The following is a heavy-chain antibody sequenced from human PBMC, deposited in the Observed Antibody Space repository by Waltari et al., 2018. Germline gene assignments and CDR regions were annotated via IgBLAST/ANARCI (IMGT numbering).Heavy chain of an antibody. J-gene: IGHJ5*02. CDR3: AKDQVLVAGNPYNWFDP. V-gene: IGHV3-23*01. CDR1: GFTFSSYA. CDR2: ISGSGGST. Sequence: EVQLLESGGGLVQPGGSLRLSCAASGFTFSSYAMSWVRQAPGKGLEWVSAISGSGGSTYYADSVKGRFTISRDNSKNTLYLQMNSLRAEDTAVYYCAKDQVLVAGNPYNWFDPWGQGTLVTVSS. D-gene: IGHD6-19*01.